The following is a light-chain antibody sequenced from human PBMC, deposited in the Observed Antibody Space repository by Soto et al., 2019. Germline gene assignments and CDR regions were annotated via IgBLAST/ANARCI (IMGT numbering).Light chain of an antibody. CDR1: QSISSY. Sequence: DIQMTQSPSTLSGSVGDRVTITCRASQSISSYLNWYQQKPGKAPRLLIYAASHLQTGVPSRFRGTGPATHFTLTISSLQHEDFATYYCKQSYRAVTFGQGPRRESK. CDR2: AAS. V-gene: IGKV1-39*01. J-gene: IGKJ5*01. CDR3: KQSYRAVT.